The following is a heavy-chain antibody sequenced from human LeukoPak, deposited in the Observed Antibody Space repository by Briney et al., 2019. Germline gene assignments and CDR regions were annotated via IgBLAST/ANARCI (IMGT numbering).Heavy chain of an antibody. V-gene: IGHV3-21*01. Sequence: GGSLRLSCAASGFTFSSYSMNWVRQAPGKGLEWVSSISSSSSYIYYADSVKGRFTISRDNAKNSLYLQMNSLRAEDTAVYYCARDGRWIGDSYGRNAMYYGMDVWGQGTTVTVSS. D-gene: IGHD5-18*01. CDR3: ARDGRWIGDSYGRNAMYYGMDV. CDR2: ISSSSSYI. CDR1: GFTFSSYS. J-gene: IGHJ6*02.